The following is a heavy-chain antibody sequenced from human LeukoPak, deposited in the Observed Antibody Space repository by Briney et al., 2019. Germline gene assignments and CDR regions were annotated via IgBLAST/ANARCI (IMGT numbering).Heavy chain of an antibody. CDR1: GGTLSSYA. V-gene: IGHV1-69*05. J-gene: IGHJ4*02. CDR2: IIPIFGTA. Sequence: SVKVSCKASGGTLSSYAISWVRQAPGQGLEWMGRIIPIFGTANYEQKFQGRVTITTDESTSTAYMELSSLRSEDTAVYYCARGGKRGYSGYVFDYWGQGTLITVSS. CDR3: ARGGKRGYSGYVFDY. D-gene: IGHD5-12*01.